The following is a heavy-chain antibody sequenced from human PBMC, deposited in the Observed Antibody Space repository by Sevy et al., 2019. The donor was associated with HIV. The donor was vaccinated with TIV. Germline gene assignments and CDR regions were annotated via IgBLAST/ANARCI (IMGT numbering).Heavy chain of an antibody. CDR2: IYPGDSDT. CDR3: ARLEVYCSSTSYEPDAFDI. Sequence: GESLKISCEGSGYSFTSYWIGWVRQMPGKGLEWMGIIYPGDSDTRYSPSFQGQVTISADKSISTAYLQWSSLKASDTAMCHCARLEVYCSSTSYEPDAFDIWGQGTMVTVSS. V-gene: IGHV5-51*01. CDR1: GYSFTSYW. D-gene: IGHD2-2*01. J-gene: IGHJ3*02.